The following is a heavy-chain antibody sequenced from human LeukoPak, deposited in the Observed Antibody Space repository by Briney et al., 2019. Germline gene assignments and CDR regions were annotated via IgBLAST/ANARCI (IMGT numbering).Heavy chain of an antibody. J-gene: IGHJ1*01. Sequence: GRSLRLSCAASGFTFSSYAMHWVRQAPGKGLEWVAVISYDGSNKYYADSVKGRFTISRDNSKNTLYLQMNSPRAEDTAVYYCARAAAARLPAALPEYFQHWGQGTLVTVSS. CDR3: ARAAAARLPAALPEYFQH. CDR2: ISYDGSNK. V-gene: IGHV3-30*01. CDR1: GFTFSSYA. D-gene: IGHD2-2*01.